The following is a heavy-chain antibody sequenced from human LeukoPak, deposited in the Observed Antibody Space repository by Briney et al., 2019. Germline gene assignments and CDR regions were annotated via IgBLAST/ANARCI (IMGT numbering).Heavy chain of an antibody. CDR1: GFTFSSYW. Sequence: GGSLKLSCAASGFTFSSYWMNWVRQAPGKGLVWVSRIDIDGSSTTYADSVKGRFTISRDNAKNTLYLQMNSLRAEDTAVYYCARGFTIFGVVNDGFDIWGQGTKVTVSS. D-gene: IGHD3-3*01. CDR3: ARGFTIFGVVNDGFDI. J-gene: IGHJ3*02. V-gene: IGHV3-74*01. CDR2: IDIDGSST.